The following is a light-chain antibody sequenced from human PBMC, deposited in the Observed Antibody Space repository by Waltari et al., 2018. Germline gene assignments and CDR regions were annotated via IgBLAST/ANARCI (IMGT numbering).Light chain of an antibody. CDR3: QQTNSFPRT. CDR1: QSISNW. Sequence: DIQMTQSPSFVSASVGDRVTITCRASQSISNWLAWYQQKPGKAPKFLIYAASSLESGVPSRVGGSGSGTDFTLTISSLQPEDFATYYCQQTNSFPRTFGQGTKVEIK. J-gene: IGKJ1*01. CDR2: AAS. V-gene: IGKV1-12*01.